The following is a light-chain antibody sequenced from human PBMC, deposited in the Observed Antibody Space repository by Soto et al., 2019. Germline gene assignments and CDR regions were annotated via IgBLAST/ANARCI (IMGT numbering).Light chain of an antibody. CDR2: DAS. V-gene: IGKV3-15*01. Sequence: DIVMTQYPATLSVSQRGRATLSCRASQSIRSNLAWYQQKRGQPPRLLIYDASTRATGIPARFSGSGSGTEFTLTISRLEPEDFAVYYCQQYGSSRWTFGQGTKVEIK. CDR3: QQYGSSRWT. J-gene: IGKJ1*01. CDR1: QSIRSN.